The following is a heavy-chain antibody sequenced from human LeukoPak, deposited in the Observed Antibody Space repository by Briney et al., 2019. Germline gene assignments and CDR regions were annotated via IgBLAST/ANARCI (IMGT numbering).Heavy chain of an antibody. J-gene: IGHJ4*02. D-gene: IGHD2-15*01. V-gene: IGHV3-30-3*01. CDR2: ISYDANNK. Sequence: PGRSLRLSCAASGFTFNTYAMHWVRQAPGKGLEGVAVISYDANNKYYANSVKGRFTISRDNSKDTFYLQMNSLGTEDTAVYYCARDRPPGGSCLDYWGQGTLVTVSS. CDR3: ARDRPPGGSCLDY. CDR1: GFTFNTYA.